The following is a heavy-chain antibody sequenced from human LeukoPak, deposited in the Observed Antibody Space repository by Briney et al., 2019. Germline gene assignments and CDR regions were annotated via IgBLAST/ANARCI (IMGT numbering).Heavy chain of an antibody. Sequence: GGSLRLSCAASGFTFDEYAMPWVRQAPGKGLEWVSGISYNSASLDYADSVKGRFTISRDNAKNSLYLQMNSLRAEDSALYYGAKGATMAMWFIDYWGRGTLGTSPQ. CDR3: AKGATMAMWFIDY. D-gene: IGHD5-12*01. J-gene: IGHJ4*02. CDR2: ISYNSASL. V-gene: IGHV3-9*01. CDR1: GFTFDEYA.